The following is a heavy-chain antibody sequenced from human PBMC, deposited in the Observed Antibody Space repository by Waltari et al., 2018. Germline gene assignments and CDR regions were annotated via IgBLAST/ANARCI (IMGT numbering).Heavy chain of an antibody. CDR2: ISGDGGST. J-gene: IGHJ5*01. V-gene: IGHV3-23*01. D-gene: IGHD3-10*01. CDR3: AKRGVVGSGSYFKNNWFDS. Sequence: GKGLECVSTISGDGGSTYYADSVKGRFTISRNNSKTTLYLQMNSLRAEDTDVYYCAKRGVVGSGSYFKNNWFDSWGQGTLVTVSS.